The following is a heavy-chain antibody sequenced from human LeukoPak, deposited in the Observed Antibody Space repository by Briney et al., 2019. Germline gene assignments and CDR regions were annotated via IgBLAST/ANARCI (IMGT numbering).Heavy chain of an antibody. D-gene: IGHD2-8*01. CDR3: GRDPNGDYLGAFDF. CDR1: GFTFSVYA. J-gene: IGHJ3*01. CDR2: ITGSGGGT. Sequence: GGSLRLSCTASGFTFSVYALTWVRQAPGRGLEWVSGITGSGGGTKYADSVKGRFTIFRDNSKNTLYLQMNSLRVEDTAVYYCGRDPNGDYLGAFDFWGRGTMVTVSS. V-gene: IGHV3-23*01.